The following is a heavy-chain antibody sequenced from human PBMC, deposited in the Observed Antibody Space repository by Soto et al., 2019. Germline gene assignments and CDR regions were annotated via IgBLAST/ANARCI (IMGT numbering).Heavy chain of an antibody. Sequence: GGSLRLSCAASGFVFNNYAMSWVRQAPGKGLEWVATLSSGGGTTYYTDSVKGRFTISRDNSMNLVYLQINSLRADDTAVYYCAKDGDWYDFSTGYYSRGNYFHYSGQGTLVTVSS. CDR3: AKDGDWYDFSTGYYSRGNYFHY. J-gene: IGHJ4*02. V-gene: IGHV3-23*01. CDR1: GFVFNNYA. D-gene: IGHD3-3*01. CDR2: LSSGGGTT.